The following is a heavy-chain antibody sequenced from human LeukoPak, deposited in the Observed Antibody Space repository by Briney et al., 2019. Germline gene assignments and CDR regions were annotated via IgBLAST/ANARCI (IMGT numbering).Heavy chain of an antibody. Sequence: GGSLRLSCAASGFTFSSYAMLWVRQAPGKGLEWVAVISYDGSNKYYADSVKGRFTISRDNSKNTLYLQMNSLRAEDTAVYYCARDLRWYFLFDYWGQGTLVTVSS. D-gene: IGHD6-13*01. CDR1: GFTFSSYA. V-gene: IGHV3-30*04. J-gene: IGHJ4*02. CDR3: ARDLRWYFLFDY. CDR2: ISYDGSNK.